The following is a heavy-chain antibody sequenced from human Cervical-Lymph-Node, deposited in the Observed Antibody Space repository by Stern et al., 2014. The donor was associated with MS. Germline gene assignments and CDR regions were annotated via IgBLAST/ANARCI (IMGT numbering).Heavy chain of an antibody. CDR2: IIPIFAAT. CDR1: GGTFNSYA. Sequence: VQLVESGAEVKKPGSSVTVSCKVSGGTFNSYAISWVRQAPGQGLEWMGGIIPIFAATKYAQKFQDRVTISAAESTYTVHMTVSSLRSEDTAVYYCASLYCSSTSCYNYYYHGMDVWGHGTTVTVSS. J-gene: IGHJ6*02. CDR3: ASLYCSSTSCYNYYYHGMDV. D-gene: IGHD2-2*02. V-gene: IGHV1-69*01.